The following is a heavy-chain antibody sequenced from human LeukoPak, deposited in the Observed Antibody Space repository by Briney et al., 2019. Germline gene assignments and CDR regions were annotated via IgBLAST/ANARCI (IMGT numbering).Heavy chain of an antibody. CDR1: GYTFTSYY. CDR2: INPSGGST. CDR3: AREYYDILTGYFPHYYYYYMDV. J-gene: IGHJ6*03. D-gene: IGHD3-9*01. Sequence: ASVKVSCKASGYTFTSYYMHWVRQAPGQGLEWMGIINPSGGSTSYAQKFQGRVTMTRDTSTSTVYMELSSLRSEDTAVYYCAREYYDILTGYFPHYYYYYMDVWGKGTTVTISS. V-gene: IGHV1-46*01.